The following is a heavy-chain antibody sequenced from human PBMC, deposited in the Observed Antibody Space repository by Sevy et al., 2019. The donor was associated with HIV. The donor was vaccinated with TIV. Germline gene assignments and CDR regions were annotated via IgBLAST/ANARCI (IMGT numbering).Heavy chain of an antibody. CDR3: ARAYCSDGSCYEGDY. Sequence: ASVKVSCKASGYTFTGYYIHWVRQAPGQGLEWMGRISPMNGDTDYAQKFQGRVTMTRDTSISAAYLDVTRLRSDDTATYYCARAYCSDGSCYEGDYWGQGTLVTVSS. CDR1: GYTFTGYY. CDR2: ISPMNGDT. D-gene: IGHD2-15*01. V-gene: IGHV1-2*06. J-gene: IGHJ4*02.